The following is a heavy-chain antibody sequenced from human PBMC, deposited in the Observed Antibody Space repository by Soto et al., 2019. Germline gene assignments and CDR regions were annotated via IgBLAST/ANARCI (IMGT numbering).Heavy chain of an antibody. CDR3: ATGYDPVDYFDY. CDR2: IIPIFGTA. Sequence: GASVKVSCKASGGTFSSYAISWVRQAPGQGLEWMGGIIPIFGTANYAQKFQGRVTITADESTSTAYMELSSLRSEDTAVYYCATGYDPVDYFDYWGQGTLVTVSS. J-gene: IGHJ4*02. V-gene: IGHV1-69*13. D-gene: IGHD5-12*01. CDR1: GGTFSSYA.